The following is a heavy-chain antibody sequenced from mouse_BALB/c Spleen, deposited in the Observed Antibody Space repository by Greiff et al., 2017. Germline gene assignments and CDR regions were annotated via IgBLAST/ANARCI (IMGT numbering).Heavy chain of an antibody. D-gene: IGHD1-1*01. V-gene: IGHV1-54*01. CDR2: INPGSGGT. CDR1: GYAFTNYL. J-gene: IGHJ2*01. Sequence: QVQLQQSGAELVRPGTSVKVSCKASGYAFTNYLIEWVKQRPGQGLEWIGVINPGSGGTNYNEKFKGKATLTADKSSSTAYMQLSSLTSDDSAVYFCARRYYSLYYFDYWGQGTTLTVSS. CDR3: ARRYYSLYYFDY.